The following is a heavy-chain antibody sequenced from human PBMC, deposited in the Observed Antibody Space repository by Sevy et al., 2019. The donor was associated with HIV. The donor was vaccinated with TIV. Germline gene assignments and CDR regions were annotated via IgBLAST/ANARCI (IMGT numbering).Heavy chain of an antibody. Sequence: GGSLRLSCVASGFTFSSYAMHWVRQAPGKGLEWVAVISYDGSNKYYADSVKGRFTISRDNSKNTLYLQMNSLRAEDTAVYYCARDFDTAMVKGASSPGCWGQGTLVTVSS. D-gene: IGHD5-18*01. J-gene: IGHJ4*02. CDR3: ARDFDTAMVKGASSPGC. CDR2: ISYDGSNK. V-gene: IGHV3-30-3*01. CDR1: GFTFSSYA.